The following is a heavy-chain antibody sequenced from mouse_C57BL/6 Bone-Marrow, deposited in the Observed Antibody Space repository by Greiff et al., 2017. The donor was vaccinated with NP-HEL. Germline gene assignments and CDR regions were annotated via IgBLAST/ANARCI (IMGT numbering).Heavy chain of an antibody. D-gene: IGHD1-1*01. Sequence: QVQLKQPGAELVRPGSSVKLSCKASGYTFTSYWMHWVKQRPIQGLEWIGNIDPSDSETNDNQKFKDKATLTVDKSSSTAYMQLSSLTSEASAVYCCARPRYGYFDVWGTGTTVTVSS. J-gene: IGHJ1*03. CDR2: IDPSDSET. CDR1: GYTFTSYW. CDR3: ARPRYGYFDV. V-gene: IGHV1-52*01.